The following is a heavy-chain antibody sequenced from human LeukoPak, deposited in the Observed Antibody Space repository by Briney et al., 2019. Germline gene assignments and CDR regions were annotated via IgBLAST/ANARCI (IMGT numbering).Heavy chain of an antibody. J-gene: IGHJ3*02. V-gene: IGHV4-38-2*02. CDR3: ARGDVVVPAAILSAFDI. CDR2: IYYSGST. CDR1: GYSISSGYY. D-gene: IGHD2-2*01. Sequence: SETLSLTCTVSGYSISSGYYWGWIRQPPGKGLEWIGSIYYSGSTYYNPSLKSRVTISVDTSKNQFSLKLSSVTAADTAVYYCARGDVVVPAAILSAFDIWGQGTMITVSS.